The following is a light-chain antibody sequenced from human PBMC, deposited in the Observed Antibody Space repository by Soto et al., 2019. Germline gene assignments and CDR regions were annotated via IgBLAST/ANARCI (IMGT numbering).Light chain of an antibody. CDR1: QGISNY. J-gene: IGKJ1*01. CDR3: QKYNRAPWT. Sequence: DNQMTQSPTSLSASVGDRVIITCRASQGISNYLAWYQQKPGEVPRLLIYAASTLQSGVPSRFSGSGSGTDFTLTISSLQPEDVATYYCQKYNRAPWTFGQGTKVEIK. CDR2: AAS. V-gene: IGKV1-27*01.